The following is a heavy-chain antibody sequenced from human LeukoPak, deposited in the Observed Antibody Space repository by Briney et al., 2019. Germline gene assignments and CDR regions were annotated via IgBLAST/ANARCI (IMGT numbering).Heavy chain of an antibody. D-gene: IGHD3-10*02. CDR1: GFTFSSYW. V-gene: IGHV3-74*01. CDR2: INIDGSST. Sequence: PGGSLRLSCAASGFTFSSYWMHWVRQAPGKGLVWVSRINIDGSSTTYADSVKGRFTISRDNAKNTLYLQMNGLRAEDTAVYYCSSVFDWGQGTLVTVSS. J-gene: IGHJ4*02. CDR3: SSVFD.